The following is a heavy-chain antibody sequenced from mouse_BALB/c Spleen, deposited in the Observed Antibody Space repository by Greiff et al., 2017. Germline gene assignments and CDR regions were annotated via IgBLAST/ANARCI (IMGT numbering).Heavy chain of an antibody. CDR3: ERETGSSSLDD. CDR2: VSDGGSYT. CDR1: GFTFSDYY. D-gene: IGHD1-1*01. J-gene: IGHJ2*01. Sequence: EVKLVESGGGLVKPGGSLKLSCAASGFTFSDYYMYWVRQTQGKRLEWVATVSDGGSYTYYPDSVKGRFTISRDNAKNNLYLLMSSMKSEDTAMYYCERETGSSSLDDWGQGTTLTVSS. V-gene: IGHV5-4*02.